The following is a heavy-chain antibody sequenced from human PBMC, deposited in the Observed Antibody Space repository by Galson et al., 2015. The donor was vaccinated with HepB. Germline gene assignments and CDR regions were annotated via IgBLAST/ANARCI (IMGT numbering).Heavy chain of an antibody. V-gene: IGHV3-30*04. J-gene: IGHJ4*02. CDR3: ARDPTVGFPDYFDY. Sequence: SLRLSCAVSGSTLQNHAMHWVRQAPGKGLEWVAVISFHGSEIYYADSVRGRFTISRDNSKDTLYLQMNSLTSEDTAVYYCARDPTVGFPDYFDYWGQGTLVTVSS. CDR2: ISFHGSEI. CDR1: GSTLQNHA. D-gene: IGHD1-26*01.